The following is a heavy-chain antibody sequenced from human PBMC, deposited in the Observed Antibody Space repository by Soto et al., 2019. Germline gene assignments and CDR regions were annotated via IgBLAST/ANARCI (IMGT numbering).Heavy chain of an antibody. Sequence: EVQLLESGGGLVQPGGSLRLSCAASGFTFNNYAMTWVRQAPGKGLEWVSAISGGGDTTSYADSVKGRFTFSRDGSKSTLYLQMSSLRAAHTALYYCAKGRGGSGSLTPRVDFWGQGTLVTVSS. CDR2: ISGGGDTT. CDR3: AKGRGGSGSLTPRVDF. CDR1: GFTFNNYA. D-gene: IGHD3-10*01. J-gene: IGHJ4*02. V-gene: IGHV3-23*01.